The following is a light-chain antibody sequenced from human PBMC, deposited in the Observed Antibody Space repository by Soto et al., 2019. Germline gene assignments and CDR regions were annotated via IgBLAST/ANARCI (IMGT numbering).Light chain of an antibody. V-gene: IGKV1-39*01. Sequence: DIQMTQSPSTLSGSVGDRVTITCRASQTISSWLAWYQQKPGKAPKLLIYGACDLESGVPSRFSGSGSGTDFTLTISSLQPEDFANYYCQQSYSNPWTFGQGTKVDIK. CDR2: GAC. CDR1: QTISSW. J-gene: IGKJ1*01. CDR3: QQSYSNPWT.